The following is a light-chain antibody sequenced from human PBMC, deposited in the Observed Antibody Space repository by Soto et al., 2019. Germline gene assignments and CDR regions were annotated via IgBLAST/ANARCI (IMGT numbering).Light chain of an antibody. J-gene: IGLJ1*01. Sequence: QSVLTQPASVSGSPGQSIAISCTGTSGDVGGYKYVSWYQHHPGKAPKLMIYEVNKRPSGVPDRFSGSKSGNTASLTVSGLQAEDEADYYCSSYAGSSNVFGTGTKVTVL. V-gene: IGLV2-8*01. CDR1: SGDVGGYKY. CDR3: SSYAGSSNV. CDR2: EVN.